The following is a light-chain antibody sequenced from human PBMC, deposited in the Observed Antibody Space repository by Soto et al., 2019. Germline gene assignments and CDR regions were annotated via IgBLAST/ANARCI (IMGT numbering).Light chain of an antibody. CDR3: CSYTGSYAFDVV. CDR2: DVI. CDR1: TSDVGGYDY. J-gene: IGLJ2*01. Sequence: QSALTQPRSVSGSPGQSVTISCTGTTSDVGGYDYVSWYQQHPGQAPKLMIYDVIKRPSGVPDRFSGSKSGYTASLTISGLQADDEADYYCCSYTGSYAFDVVFGGGTKLTVL. V-gene: IGLV2-11*01.